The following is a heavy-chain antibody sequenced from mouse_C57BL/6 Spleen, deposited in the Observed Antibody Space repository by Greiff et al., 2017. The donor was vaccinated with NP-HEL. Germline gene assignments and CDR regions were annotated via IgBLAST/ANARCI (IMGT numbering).Heavy chain of an antibody. J-gene: IGHJ4*01. CDR3: ARDRGLYDGYCGYAMDY. V-gene: IGHV7-3*01. Sequence: EVKLVESGGGLVQPGGSLSLSCAASGFTFTDYYMSWVRQPPGKALEWLGFISNKANGYTTEYSVSVKGRFTISRDNSQSILYLQMNALRAEDSATYYWARDRGLYDGYCGYAMDYWGQGTSVTVSA. CDR1: GFTFTDYY. CDR2: ISNKANGYTT. D-gene: IGHD2-3*01.